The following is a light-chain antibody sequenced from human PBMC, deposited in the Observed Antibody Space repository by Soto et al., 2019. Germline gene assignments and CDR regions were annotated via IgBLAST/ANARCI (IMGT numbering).Light chain of an antibody. CDR3: QQYNNWPLT. J-gene: IGKJ4*01. V-gene: IGKV3-15*01. CDR2: GAS. Sequence: EIVMTQSPATLSVSPGERATLSCRASQSVSGNLAWYQQKPGQTPRLLIYGASTRVTGIPARFSGSGSGTEFTLTISSLQSEDFAVYYCQQYNNWPLTFGVGTKVEIK. CDR1: QSVSGN.